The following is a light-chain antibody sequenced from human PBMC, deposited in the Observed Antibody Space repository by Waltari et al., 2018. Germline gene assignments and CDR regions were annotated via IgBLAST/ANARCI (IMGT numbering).Light chain of an antibody. V-gene: IGKV1-27*01. CDR3: QQYSSVPYT. Sequence: DIQITQSPSSLSDSVGDSVTITCRASQGISNSLAWYQQKPGKAPNLLISSASNLLSGVPSRFSGSGSGTDFTLTIGSLQPEDVATYYCQQYSSVPYTFGQGTKVEIK. CDR2: SAS. CDR1: QGISNS. J-gene: IGKJ2*01.